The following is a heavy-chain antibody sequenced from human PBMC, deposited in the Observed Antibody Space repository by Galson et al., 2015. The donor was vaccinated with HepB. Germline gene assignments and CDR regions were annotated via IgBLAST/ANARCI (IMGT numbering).Heavy chain of an antibody. CDR1: EISFSNYG. Sequence: SLRLSCAASEISFSNYGMHWVHQAPGKGLEWVAVTSFDGSKKYYADSVKGRFTISRDNSKNTLYLQMNSLRAEDTAVYYCARDLTKWTMNYYYGMDVWGQGTTVTVSS. V-gene: IGHV3-30*04. D-gene: IGHD1-26*01. CDR2: TSFDGSKK. CDR3: ARDLTKWTMNYYYGMDV. J-gene: IGHJ6*02.